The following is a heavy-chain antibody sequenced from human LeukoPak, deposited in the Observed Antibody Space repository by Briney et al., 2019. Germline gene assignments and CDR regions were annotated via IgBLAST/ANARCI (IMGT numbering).Heavy chain of an antibody. J-gene: IGHJ4*02. Sequence: SETLSLTCAVYGGSFSGYYWSWIRQPPGKGLEWIGEINHSGSTNYNPSPKSRVTISVDTSKNQFSLKLSSVTAADTAVYYCARRVSYSSSSPFFDYWGQGALVTVSS. CDR3: ARRVSYSSSSPFFDY. CDR2: INHSGST. CDR1: GGSFSGYY. D-gene: IGHD6-6*01. V-gene: IGHV4-34*01.